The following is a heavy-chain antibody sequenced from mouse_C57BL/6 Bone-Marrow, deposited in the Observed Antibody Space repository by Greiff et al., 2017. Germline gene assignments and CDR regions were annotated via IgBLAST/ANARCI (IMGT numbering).Heavy chain of an antibody. CDR3: ARDGWLLRDWYFDV. CDR1: GFTFSDYY. V-gene: IGHV5-16*01. J-gene: IGHJ1*01. Sequence: EVKLMESEGGLVQPGSSMKLSCTASGFTFSDYYMAWVRQVPEKGLEWVANINYDGSSPYYLDSLKSRFIISSDNAKNILYLQMSSLKSEDTATYYCARDGWLLRDWYFDVWDAGTTDTDSS. D-gene: IGHD2-3*01. CDR2: INYDGSSP.